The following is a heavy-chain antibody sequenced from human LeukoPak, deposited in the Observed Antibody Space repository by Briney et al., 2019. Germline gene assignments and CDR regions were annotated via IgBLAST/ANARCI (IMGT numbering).Heavy chain of an antibody. CDR2: IHYTGST. Sequence: PSETLSLTCTVSSGSISTYYWSWIRQPPGKRLEWIGFIHYTGSTNYNPSLKSRVTISVDTSKNQFSLKLNSVTAADTAVYFCARSSGSRYYIDDWGQGTLVTVSS. D-gene: IGHD1-26*01. CDR1: SGSISTYY. J-gene: IGHJ4*02. CDR3: ARSSGSRYYIDD. V-gene: IGHV4-59*01.